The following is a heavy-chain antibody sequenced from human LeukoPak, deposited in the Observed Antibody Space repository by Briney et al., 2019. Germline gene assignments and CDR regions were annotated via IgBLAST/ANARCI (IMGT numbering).Heavy chain of an antibody. CDR1: GFTFSGYA. J-gene: IGHJ1*01. D-gene: IGHD4-17*01. Sequence: GGSLRLSCAASGFTFSGYAMHWVGQAPGKGLEWVAVISYDGSNKYYADSVKGRFTISRDNSKNTLYLQMNSLRAEDTAVYYCAKEIYGDSTGGRFQHWGQGTLVTVSS. CDR3: AKEIYGDSTGGRFQH. V-gene: IGHV3-30*18. CDR2: ISYDGSNK.